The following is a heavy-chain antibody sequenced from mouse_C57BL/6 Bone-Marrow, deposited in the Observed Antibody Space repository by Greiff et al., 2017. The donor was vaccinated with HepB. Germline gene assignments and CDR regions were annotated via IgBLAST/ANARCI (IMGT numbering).Heavy chain of an antibody. D-gene: IGHD1-1*01. J-gene: IGHJ4*01. CDR3: ARWVTTVVATDYYAMDY. CDR1: GYTFTSYW. V-gene: IGHV1-55*01. CDR2: IYPGSGST. Sequence: VQLQQPGAELVKPGASVKMSCKASGYTFTSYWITWVKQRPGQGLEWIGDIYPGSGSTNYNEKFKSKATLTVDTSSSTAYMQLSSLTSEDSAVYYCARWVTTVVATDYYAMDYWGQGTSVTVSS.